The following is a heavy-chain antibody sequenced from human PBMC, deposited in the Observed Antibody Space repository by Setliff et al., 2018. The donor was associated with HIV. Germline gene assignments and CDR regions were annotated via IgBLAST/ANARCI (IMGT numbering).Heavy chain of an antibody. Sequence: SETLSLTCTVSGGSISNYYWSWIRQPAGKGLEWIGHIYASDYTNYKPSLESRVTISIDTSKNQFSLNLNSVTAADTAVYYCARARGSLGYINTFDLWGQGSLVTVSS. CDR2: IYASDYT. CDR1: GGSISNYY. CDR3: ARARGSLGYINTFDL. D-gene: IGHD3-16*01. V-gene: IGHV4-4*07. J-gene: IGHJ4*02.